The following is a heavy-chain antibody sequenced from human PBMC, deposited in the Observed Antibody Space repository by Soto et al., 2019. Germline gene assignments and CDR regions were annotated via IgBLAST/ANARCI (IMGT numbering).Heavy chain of an antibody. CDR2: IYYSGST. J-gene: IGHJ6*04. V-gene: IGHV4-61*01. D-gene: IGHD3-3*01. CDR1: GGSVNSDSYY. Sequence: PSETLSLTCTVSGGSVNSDSYYWSWIRQPPGKGLEWIGYIYYSGSTNYNPSLKSRVTISVDTSKNQFSLKLSSVTAADTAVYYCARAYFSIFGVGYYGMDFWGKGTSVTVSS. CDR3: ARAYFSIFGVGYYGMDF.